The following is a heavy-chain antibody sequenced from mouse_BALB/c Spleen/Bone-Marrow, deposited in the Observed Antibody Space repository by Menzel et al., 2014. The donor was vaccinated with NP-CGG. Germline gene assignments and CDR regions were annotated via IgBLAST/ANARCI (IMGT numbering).Heavy chain of an antibody. V-gene: IGHV5-6*01. Sequence: EVQVVESGGDLVKSGGSLKLSCAASGFTFSTYGMSWVRQTPDKRLEWVATISSGGDYTYYPDSVKGRFTISRDNAKNTLYLQMSSLKSEDTAMYCCASQTGAWFAYWGQGTLVTVSA. CDR2: ISSGGDYT. CDR1: GFTFSTYG. D-gene: IGHD4-1*01. CDR3: ASQTGAWFAY. J-gene: IGHJ3*01.